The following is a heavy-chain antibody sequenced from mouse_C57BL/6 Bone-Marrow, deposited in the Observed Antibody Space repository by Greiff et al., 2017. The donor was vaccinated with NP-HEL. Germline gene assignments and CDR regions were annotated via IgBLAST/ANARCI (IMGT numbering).Heavy chain of an antibody. D-gene: IGHD1-1*01. CDR3: AWIHYYVSSYGRYYAMDY. V-gene: IGHV1-19*01. Sequence: EVQLQQSGPVLVKPGASVKMSCTASGYTFTDYYMHWVKQSHGKSLEWIGVINPYNGGTSYNQKFKGKATLTVDKSSSTAYMEHNRLTTEDSAVYYCAWIHYYVSSYGRYYAMDYWGQGTSVTVSS. J-gene: IGHJ4*01. CDR1: GYTFTDYY. CDR2: INPYNGGT.